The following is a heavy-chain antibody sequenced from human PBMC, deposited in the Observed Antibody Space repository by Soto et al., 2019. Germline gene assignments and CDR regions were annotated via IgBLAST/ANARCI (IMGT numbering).Heavy chain of an antibody. CDR1: GGSFSGYY. CDR3: ARGYSSSWYFSGYNWFDP. D-gene: IGHD6-13*01. CDR2: INHSGST. J-gene: IGHJ5*02. Sequence: QVQLQQWGAGLLKPSETLSLTCAVYGGSFSGYYWSWIRQPPGKGLEWIGEINHSGSTNYNPSLKRRVTLSVDTSKNQFSLKLSSVTAADTAVYYCARGYSSSWYFSGYNWFDPWGQGTLVTVSS. V-gene: IGHV4-34*01.